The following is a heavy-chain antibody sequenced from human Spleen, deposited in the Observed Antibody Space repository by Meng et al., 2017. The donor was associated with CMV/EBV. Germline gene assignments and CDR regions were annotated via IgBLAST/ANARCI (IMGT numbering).Heavy chain of an antibody. Sequence: GESLKISCVVSGFTFGEYAMNWVRQAPGKGLEWVSSISSSSSYIYYADSVKGRFTISRDNAKNSLYLQMNSLRAEDTAVYYCARDPVYYYYGMDVWGQGTTVTVSS. CDR2: ISSSSSYI. J-gene: IGHJ6*02. V-gene: IGHV3-21*01. CDR3: ARDPVYYYYGMDV. CDR1: GFTFGEYA.